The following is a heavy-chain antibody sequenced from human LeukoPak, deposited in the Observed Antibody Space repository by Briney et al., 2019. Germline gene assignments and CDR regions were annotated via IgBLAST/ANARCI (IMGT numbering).Heavy chain of an antibody. D-gene: IGHD3-10*02. J-gene: IGHJ6*04. CDR3: AELGITMIGGV. Sequence: GGSLRLSCAASGFTFSSHWMYWVRQGPGKGLVWVSRINNDGSSASYADSVKGRFTISRDNAKNSLYLQMNSLRAEDTAVYYCAELGITMIGGVWGKGTTVTISS. CDR2: INNDGSSA. CDR1: GFTFSSHW. V-gene: IGHV3-74*01.